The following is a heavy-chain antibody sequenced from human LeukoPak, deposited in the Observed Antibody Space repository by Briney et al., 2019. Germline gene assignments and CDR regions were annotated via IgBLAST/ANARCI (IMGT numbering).Heavy chain of an antibody. D-gene: IGHD3-22*01. CDR3: AKDTSYYYDSSGYYWDY. CDR1: GFTFSSYG. J-gene: IGHJ4*02. Sequence: PGRSLRLSCAASGFTFSSYGMHWVRQAPGKGLEWVAVISYDGSNKYYADSVKGRFTISRDNSKNTLYLQMNSLRAEDTAVYYCAKDTSYYYDSSGYYWDYWGQGTLVTVSS. V-gene: IGHV3-30*18. CDR2: ISYDGSNK.